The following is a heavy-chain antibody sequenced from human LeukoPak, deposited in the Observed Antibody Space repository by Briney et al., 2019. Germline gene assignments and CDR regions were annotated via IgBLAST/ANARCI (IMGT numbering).Heavy chain of an antibody. CDR1: GFTFSSYS. CDR2: ISSSSSHI. D-gene: IGHD6-13*01. Sequence: GGSLRLSCAASGFTFSSYSMNWVRQAPGKGLEWVSSISSSSSHIYYADSVKGRFTISRDNAKNSLYLQMNSLGAEDTAVYYCARDLSSSWSATYGMDVWGQGTTVTVSS. CDR3: ARDLSSSWSATYGMDV. V-gene: IGHV3-21*01. J-gene: IGHJ6*02.